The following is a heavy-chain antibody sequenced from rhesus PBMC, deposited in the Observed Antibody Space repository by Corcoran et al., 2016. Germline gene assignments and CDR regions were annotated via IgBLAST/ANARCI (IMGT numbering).Heavy chain of an antibody. D-gene: IGHD3-16*01. CDR1: GVSISGSW. J-gene: IGHJ5-2*02. CDR2: INGNSGIT. CDR3: TRGRYYRGTFPMDV. Sequence: QVQLQESGPGLVTPSATLSLTCAVSGVSISGSWWSWIRPPPGKGLEWLGEINGNSGITYDTPSLKSRFTISKAASKAQFSLKRTSVTAADTAVYYCTRGRYYRGTFPMDVWGRGVLVTVSS. V-gene: IGHV4-80*01.